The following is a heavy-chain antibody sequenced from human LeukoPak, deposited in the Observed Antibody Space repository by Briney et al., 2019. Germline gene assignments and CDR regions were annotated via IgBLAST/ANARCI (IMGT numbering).Heavy chain of an antibody. CDR2: IRYDGTNK. V-gene: IGHV3-30*02. Sequence: GGSLRHSCAASEFTFSNFGMHWVRQAPGKGLEWVAFIRYDGTNKYYADSVKGRFTISRDNAKNSLYLQMNSLRAEDTAVYYCARALGDWLSYYYYYYMDVWGKGTTVTISS. D-gene: IGHD3/OR15-3a*01. CDR1: EFTFSNFG. CDR3: ARALGDWLSYYYYYYMDV. J-gene: IGHJ6*03.